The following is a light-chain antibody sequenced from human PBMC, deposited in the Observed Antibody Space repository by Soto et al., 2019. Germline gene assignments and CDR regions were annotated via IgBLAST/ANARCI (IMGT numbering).Light chain of an antibody. J-gene: IGKJ4*01. V-gene: IGKV3-11*01. CDR3: QQRRSWPWLT. CDR1: HSVNNY. CDR2: DVS. Sequence: EIVLTQSPATLSLSPGERATLSSRATHSVNNYLAWYQQKPGQAPRLLIFDVSNRTTGIPARFSGSGSGTDFTLTISSLEPEDSAVYFCQQRRSWPWLTFGGGTRVEIK.